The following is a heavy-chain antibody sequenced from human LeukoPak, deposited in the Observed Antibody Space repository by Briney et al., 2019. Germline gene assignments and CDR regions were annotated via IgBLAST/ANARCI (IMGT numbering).Heavy chain of an antibody. CDR1: GYTFTSYD. D-gene: IGHD3-10*01. Sequence: ASVKVSCKASGYTFTSYDINWVRQATGQGLEWMGWMNPNSGNTGYAQKFQGRVTMTRNTSISTAYMELSSLRSEDTAVYYCATPRRDYYGSGYDFDYWGQGTLVTVSS. CDR3: ATPRRDYYGSGYDFDY. V-gene: IGHV1-8*01. CDR2: MNPNSGNT. J-gene: IGHJ4*02.